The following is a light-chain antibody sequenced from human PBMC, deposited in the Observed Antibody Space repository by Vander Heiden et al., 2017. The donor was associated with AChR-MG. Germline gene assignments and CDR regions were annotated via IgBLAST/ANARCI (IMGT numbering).Light chain of an antibody. J-gene: IGLJ2*01. V-gene: IGLV1-40*01. Sequence: QSVLTQPPSVSGAPGQRVTIPCTGSTSNIGAGYDVQWYQQLPGTAPKLLIYGNSRRPSGVPDRVSASKSGTSASLAITGLQAEDEADYYCQSFDSTLNVVFGGGTKLTVL. CDR3: QSFDSTLNVV. CDR2: GNS. CDR1: TSNIGAGYD.